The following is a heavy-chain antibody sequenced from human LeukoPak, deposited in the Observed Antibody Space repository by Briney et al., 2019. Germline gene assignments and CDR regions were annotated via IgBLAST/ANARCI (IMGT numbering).Heavy chain of an antibody. D-gene: IGHD3-10*01. CDR2: IYYSGST. Sequence: SETLPLTSIVSGGSISSSYYWGWIRQPPGKGLEWIGSIYYSGSTYYNPSLKSRVTISVDTSKNQFSLKLSSVTAADTAVYYCARHGTTMVRGEMRGAFDIWGQGTMVTVSS. CDR1: GGSISSSYY. V-gene: IGHV4-39*01. J-gene: IGHJ3*02. CDR3: ARHGTTMVRGEMRGAFDI.